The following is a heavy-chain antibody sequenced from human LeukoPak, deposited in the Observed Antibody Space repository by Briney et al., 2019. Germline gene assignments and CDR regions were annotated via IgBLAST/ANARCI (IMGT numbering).Heavy chain of an antibody. D-gene: IGHD1-26*01. CDR1: GFTFSSYA. Sequence: HPGGSLRLSCAASGFTFSSYAMHWVRQAPGKGLEYVSAISSNGGSTYYADSVKGRFTISRDNSKNTLYLQMSSLRAEDTAVYYCVKGGGRRRWELLTFDSWGQGTLVTVSS. V-gene: IGHV3-64D*06. J-gene: IGHJ4*02. CDR3: VKGGGRRRWELLTFDS. CDR2: ISSNGGST.